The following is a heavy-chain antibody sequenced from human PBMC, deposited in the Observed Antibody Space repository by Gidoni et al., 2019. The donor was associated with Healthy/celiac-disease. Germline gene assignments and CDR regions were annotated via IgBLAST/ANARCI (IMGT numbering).Heavy chain of an antibody. J-gene: IGHJ6*03. CDR3: ARDARTVDTAMVRNYYYYYMDV. Sequence: QVQLPASGPGLVKPSETLSLPCTAPGGSISSYSWSWIRQPAGKGLEWIGRIYTSGSTNYNPSLKSRVTMSVDTSKNQFSLKLSAVTAADTAVYYCARDARTVDTAMVRNYYYYYMDVWGKGTTVTVSS. D-gene: IGHD5-18*01. CDR2: IYTSGST. CDR1: GGSISSYS. V-gene: IGHV4-4*07.